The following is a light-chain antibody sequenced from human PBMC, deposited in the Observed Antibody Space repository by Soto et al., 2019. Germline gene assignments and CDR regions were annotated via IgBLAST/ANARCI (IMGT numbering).Light chain of an antibody. V-gene: IGKV3-15*01. J-gene: IGKJ2*01. CDR1: HTVSSS. Sequence: EIVMTQSPATLSVSPGEKATLSCRASHTVSSSLAWYQQRPGQAPRLLIYAASTRASGIPARFSGSGSGTEFSLTISSLQAEDVAVYYCQLYNNWPPVTFGQGTKLEIK. CDR2: AAS. CDR3: QLYNNWPPVT.